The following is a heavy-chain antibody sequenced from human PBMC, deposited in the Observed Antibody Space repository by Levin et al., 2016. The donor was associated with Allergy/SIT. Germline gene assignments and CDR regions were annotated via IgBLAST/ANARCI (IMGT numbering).Heavy chain of an antibody. CDR3: ARYGVSSSKFDI. V-gene: IGHV5-51*01. J-gene: IGHJ3*02. CDR2: IWPGDSET. D-gene: IGHD6-6*01. CDR1: GYSFSSYW. Sequence: GESLKISCKGSGYSFSSYWIGWVRQMPGKGLEWMGIIWPGDSETRYNPSFQGQVTMSADKSMNTAYLQWISLKASDTAIYYCARYGVSSSKFDIWGQGTVVTVSS.